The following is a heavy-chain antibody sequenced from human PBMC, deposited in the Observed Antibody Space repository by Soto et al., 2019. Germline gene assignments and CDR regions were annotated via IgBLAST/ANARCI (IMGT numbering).Heavy chain of an antibody. Sequence: GGSLRLSCAASGFNFRNHGMHWVRQAPGKGLEWVAVIWYDGSSQYYADSVKGRFTISRDNRENTLYLQMNSLRSDDTAIYYWGRDLGQKAYSVEDSVQGTVVTVSS. CDR2: IWYDGSSQ. J-gene: IGHJ4*02. D-gene: IGHD2-15*01. CDR1: GFNFRNHG. CDR3: GRDLGQKAYSVED. V-gene: IGHV3-33*01.